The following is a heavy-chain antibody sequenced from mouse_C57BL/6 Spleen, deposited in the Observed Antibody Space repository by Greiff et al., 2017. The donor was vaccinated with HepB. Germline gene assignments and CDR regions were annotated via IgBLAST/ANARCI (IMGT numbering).Heavy chain of an antibody. CDR2: IDPEDGDT. CDR3: TTSDYYGSSYFDY. V-gene: IGHV14-1*01. J-gene: IGHJ2*01. D-gene: IGHD1-1*01. CDR1: GFNIKDYY. Sequence: VQLKQSGAELVRPGASVKLSCTASGFNIKDYYMHWVKQRPEQGLEWIGRIDPEDGDTEYAPKFQGKATMTADTSSNTAYLQLSSLTSEDTAVYYCTTSDYYGSSYFDYWGQGTTLTVSS.